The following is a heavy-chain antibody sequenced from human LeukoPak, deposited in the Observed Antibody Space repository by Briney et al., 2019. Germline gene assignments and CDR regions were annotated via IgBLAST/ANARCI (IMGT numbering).Heavy chain of an antibody. CDR3: ARGQGSGWENYYYYMDV. J-gene: IGHJ6*03. D-gene: IGHD6-19*01. CDR1: GGTFSSYA. Sequence: SSVKVSCKASGGTFSSYAISWVRQAPGQGLEWMGGIIPIFGTANYAQKFQGRVTITADESTSTAYMELNSLRSEDTAVYYCARGQGSGWENYYYYMDVWGKGTTVTVSS. V-gene: IGHV1-69*01. CDR2: IIPIFGTA.